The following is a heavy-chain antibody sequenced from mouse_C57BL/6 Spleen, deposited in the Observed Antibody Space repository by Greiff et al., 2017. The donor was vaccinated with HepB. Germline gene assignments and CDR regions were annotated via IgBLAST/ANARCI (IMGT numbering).Heavy chain of an antibody. Sequence: DVMLVESGGGLVKPGGSLKLSCAASGFTFSDYGMHWVRQAPEKGLEWVAYISSGSSTIYYADTVKGRFTIARDNAKNTLFLQMTSLRSEDAAVYYCARRGYGSSYAMDYWGQGTSVTVSS. CDR3: ARRGYGSSYAMDY. J-gene: IGHJ4*01. D-gene: IGHD1-1*01. CDR1: GFTFSDYG. V-gene: IGHV5-17*01. CDR2: ISSGSSTI.